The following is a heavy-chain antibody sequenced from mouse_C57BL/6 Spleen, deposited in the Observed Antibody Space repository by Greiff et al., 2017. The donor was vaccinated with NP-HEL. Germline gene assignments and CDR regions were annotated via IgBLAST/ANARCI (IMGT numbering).Heavy chain of an antibody. CDR3: ANYPPGSPGAMDY. J-gene: IGHJ4*01. D-gene: IGHD1-1*01. CDR2: IYPGDGDT. Sequence: QVQLQQSGAELVKPGASVKISCKASGYAFSSYCMNWVKQRPGKGLEWIGQIYPGDGDTNYNGKFKGKATLTADNSSSTAYMQLRSLTSEDSAVYSAANYPPGSPGAMDYWGKGTSVTVSS. CDR1: GYAFSSYC. V-gene: IGHV1-80*01.